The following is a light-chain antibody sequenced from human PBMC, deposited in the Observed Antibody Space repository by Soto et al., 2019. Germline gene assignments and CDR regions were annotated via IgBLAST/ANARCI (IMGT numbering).Light chain of an antibody. V-gene: IGKV3-20*01. CDR2: GAS. CDR1: QTVSSTY. CDR3: QQYGGSPPYS. J-gene: IGKJ2*01. Sequence: EIVLTQSPGTLSLSPGERATLSCRASQTVSSTYLAWYRQKPGQTPRLLIYGASSRATGVPDRFSGSGSGTDVTLTISRLKPEDFAVYYCQQYGGSPPYSFGQGTKLEIK.